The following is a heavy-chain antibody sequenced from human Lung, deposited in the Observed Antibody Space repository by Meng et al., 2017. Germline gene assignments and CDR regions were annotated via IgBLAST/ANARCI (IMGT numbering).Heavy chain of an antibody. CDR3: ARGPGAVRSPYYFDY. CDR2: INPNSGDT. V-gene: IGHV1-2*06. D-gene: IGHD2-15*01. CDR1: GYSFTGYY. Sequence: QVQLVQSGAEVKKPGASVKVSFKASGYSFTGYYMHWVLQGPGQGLEWMGRINPNSGDTRYAQKFQGRVTMTRDTAISTAYMELSSLIFDDTAVYYCARGPGAVRSPYYFDYWGQGTLVTVSS. J-gene: IGHJ4*02.